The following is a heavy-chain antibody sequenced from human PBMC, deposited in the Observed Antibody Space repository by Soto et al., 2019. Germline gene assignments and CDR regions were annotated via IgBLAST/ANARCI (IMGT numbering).Heavy chain of an antibody. CDR1: GYTLTGYY. CDR2: INPNNGNT. CDR3: ARLYCISTSCYLGMDV. J-gene: IGHJ6*02. V-gene: IGHV1-18*04. Sequence: ASVKVSCKASGYTLTGYYMHWVRQAPGQGLEWMGWINPNNGNTNYAQKLQGRVTMTTDTSTSTAYMELRSLRSDDTAVYYCARLYCISTSCYLGMDVWGQGTTVTVSS. D-gene: IGHD2-2*01.